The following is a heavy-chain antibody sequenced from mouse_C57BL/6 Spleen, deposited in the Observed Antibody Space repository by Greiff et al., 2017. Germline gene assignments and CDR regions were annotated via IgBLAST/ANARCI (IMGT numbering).Heavy chain of an antibody. D-gene: IGHD1-1*01. CDR1: GFTFSSYA. V-gene: IGHV5-4*01. J-gene: IGHJ1*03. CDR2: ISDGGSYT. Sequence: EVQVVESGGGLVKPGGSLKLSCAASGFTFSSYAMYWVRQTPEKRLEWVATISDGGSYTYYPDNVKGRFTISRDNDKNNLYLQMSHLKSEDTAMYYCARYHYDGSSPRWYFDVWGTGTTVTVSS. CDR3: ARYHYDGSSPRWYFDV.